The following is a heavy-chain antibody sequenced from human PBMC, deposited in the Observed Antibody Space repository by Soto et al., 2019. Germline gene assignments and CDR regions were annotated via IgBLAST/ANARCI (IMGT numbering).Heavy chain of an antibody. CDR2: ISYDGSNK. J-gene: IGHJ4*02. V-gene: IGHV3-30-3*01. CDR3: AHKLGESEVRGADY. CDR1: GFTFSSYA. Sequence: QVQLVESGGGVVQPGRSLRLSCAASGFTFSSYAMHWVRQAPGKGLEWVAVISYDGSNKYYADSVKGRFTISRDNSKTTLYLQMNSLRAEETAVYYCAHKLGESEVRGADYWGQGTLVTVSS. D-gene: IGHD3-10*01.